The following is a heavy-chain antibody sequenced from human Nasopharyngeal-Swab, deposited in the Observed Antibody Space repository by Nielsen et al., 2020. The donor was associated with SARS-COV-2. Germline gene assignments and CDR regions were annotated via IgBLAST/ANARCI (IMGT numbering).Heavy chain of an antibody. J-gene: IGHJ6*02. V-gene: IGHV4-34*01. CDR3: ARVYGDYVDYYYYGMDV. Sequence: SETLSLTCAVYGGSFSGYYWSWIRQPPGKGLEWIGEINHSGSTNYNPSLKSRVTISVDTSKNQFSLKLSSVTAADTAVYYCARVYGDYVDYYYYGMDVCGQGTTVTVSS. D-gene: IGHD4-17*01. CDR2: INHSGST. CDR1: GGSFSGYY.